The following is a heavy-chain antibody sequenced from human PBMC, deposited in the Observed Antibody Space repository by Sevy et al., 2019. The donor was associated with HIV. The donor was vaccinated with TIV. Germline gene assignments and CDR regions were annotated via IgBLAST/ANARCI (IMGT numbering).Heavy chain of an antibody. CDR1: GFSFSYYG. Sequence: GGSLRLSCIGSGFSFSYYGIHWVRQSPGKGLDWVALISHDGINEYYADSVKGRFTTTMDNSKNTVYLEMNSLRNEDTAIYFCANAYSGSYSHSYLYALDVWGQGTTVTVSS. J-gene: IGHJ6*02. CDR2: ISHDGINE. CDR3: ANAYSGSYSHSYLYALDV. V-gene: IGHV3-30*18. D-gene: IGHD1-26*01.